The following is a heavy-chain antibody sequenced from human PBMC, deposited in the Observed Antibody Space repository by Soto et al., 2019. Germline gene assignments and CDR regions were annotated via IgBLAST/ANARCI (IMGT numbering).Heavy chain of an antibody. J-gene: IGHJ4*02. D-gene: IGHD6-13*01. CDR3: ARGRYISSQPNFDY. V-gene: IGHV1-69*01. Sequence: HVQLVQSGAEVKKPGSSVKVSCKSSGGTFSSYAISWVRHAPGQGLEWMGGIIPIFGTANYAQRFQGRVTITADESTSTAYMELSSLSSEETAVYYCARGRYISSQPNFDYWGQGTLVTVSS. CDR2: IIPIFGTA. CDR1: GGTFSSYA.